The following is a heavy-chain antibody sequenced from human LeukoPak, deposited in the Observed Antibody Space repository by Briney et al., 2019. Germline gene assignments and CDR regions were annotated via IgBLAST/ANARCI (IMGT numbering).Heavy chain of an antibody. D-gene: IGHD1-26*01. V-gene: IGHV3-7*03. Sequence: GGSLRLSCAASGFTFSSYWMTWVRQAPGKGLEWVANIKKDGSEKYYVDSVKGRFTISRDNARNSLSLQMNSLRAEDTALYYCARDIDTNSWGQGTLVTVSS. J-gene: IGHJ4*02. CDR1: GFTFSSYW. CDR2: IKKDGSEK. CDR3: ARDIDTNS.